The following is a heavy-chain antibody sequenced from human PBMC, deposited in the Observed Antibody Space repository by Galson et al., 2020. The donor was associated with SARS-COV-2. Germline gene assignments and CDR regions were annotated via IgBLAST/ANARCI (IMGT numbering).Heavy chain of an antibody. Sequence: ALHGESLKIPCAVSGFTLSNHWTHWVRQAPGKGLVWVSRIYSEGSSKSYADSVKGRFTISGDNAKNTLYLQMNSLRAEDTAVYYCARGDMGNDYFDYWGQGTLVTVSS. CDR3: ARGDMGNDYFDY. CDR2: IYSEGSSK. V-gene: IGHV3-74*01. CDR1: GFTLSNHW. D-gene: IGHD7-27*01. J-gene: IGHJ4*02.